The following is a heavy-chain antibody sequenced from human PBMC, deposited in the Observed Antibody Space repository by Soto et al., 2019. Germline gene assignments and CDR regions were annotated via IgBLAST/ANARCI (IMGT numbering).Heavy chain of an antibody. CDR2: IYYSGST. V-gene: IGHV4-39*01. CDR3: ARFSDWWKGYYGMDV. J-gene: IGHJ6*02. CDR1: GGSISSSSYY. D-gene: IGHD2-8*02. Sequence: QLQLQESGPGLVKPSETLSLTCTVSGGSISSSSYYWGWIRQPPGKGLEWIGSIYYSGSTYYNPSLKSRVTISVDTSKNQFSLKLSSVTAADTAVYYCARFSDWWKGYYGMDVWGQGTTVTVSS.